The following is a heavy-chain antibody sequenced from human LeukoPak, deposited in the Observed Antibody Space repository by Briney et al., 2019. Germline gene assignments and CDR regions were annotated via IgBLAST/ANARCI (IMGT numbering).Heavy chain of an antibody. CDR3: ARLYDRSAYGAFDI. D-gene: IGHD3-22*01. CDR2: LYSDGNT. Sequence: GGSLRLSCAASRFTVSSNYMGWIRQAPGKGLEWVPVLYSDGNTYYPDSVRGRFTISRDNSQNTLYLQLDSLRAEDAAVYYCARLYDRSAYGAFDIWGQGTMVTVSS. V-gene: IGHV3-66*04. J-gene: IGHJ3*02. CDR1: RFTVSSNY.